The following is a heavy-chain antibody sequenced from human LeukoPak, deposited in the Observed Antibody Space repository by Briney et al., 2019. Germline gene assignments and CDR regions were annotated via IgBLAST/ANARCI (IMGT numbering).Heavy chain of an antibody. V-gene: IGHV3-23*01. CDR3: AKILGGSRITSFGVAPGYFDY. D-gene: IGHD3-3*01. CDR2: ISGFGGST. CDR1: GFTFSNYA. J-gene: IGHJ4*02. Sequence: GGSLRLSCAASGFTFSNYAMSWVRQAPGKGLEWVSDISGFGGSTYYADSVKGRFTISRDNSKNTLYLQMNSLRAEDTAIYYCAKILGGSRITSFGVAPGYFDYWGQGTLVTVSS.